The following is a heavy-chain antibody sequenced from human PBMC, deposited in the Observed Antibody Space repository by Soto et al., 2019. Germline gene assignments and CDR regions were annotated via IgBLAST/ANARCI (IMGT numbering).Heavy chain of an antibody. CDR1: GYTFTSYD. D-gene: IGHD2-15*01. Sequence: ASVKVSCKASGYTFTSYDINWVRQATGQGLEWMGWMNPNSGNTGYAQKFQGRVTMTRNTSISTAYMELSSLRSEDTAVYYCARGGGCSGGSCYGSGYWGQGTLVTVSS. CDR3: ARGGGCSGGSCYGSGY. J-gene: IGHJ4*02. CDR2: MNPNSGNT. V-gene: IGHV1-8*01.